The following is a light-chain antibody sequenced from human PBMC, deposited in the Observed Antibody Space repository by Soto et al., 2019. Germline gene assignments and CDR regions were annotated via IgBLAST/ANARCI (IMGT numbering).Light chain of an antibody. CDR3: NSYTTSGTLYV. CDR1: SSDVGGVKY. J-gene: IGLJ1*01. V-gene: IGLV2-14*01. CDR2: EFT. Sequence: QSVLIQPASVSGSPGQSITISCAGSSSDVGGVKYVSWYQQHPGKAPKLILYEFTNRPSGVSNRFSGSKSGNAASLTISGLQAEDEADYYCNSYTTSGTLYVFGTGTKLTVL.